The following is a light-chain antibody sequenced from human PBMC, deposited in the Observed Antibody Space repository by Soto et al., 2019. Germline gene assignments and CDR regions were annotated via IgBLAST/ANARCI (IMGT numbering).Light chain of an antibody. Sequence: DFHLTQSPSSLSASVGDRITITCRASQSISSSLNWSQQKPGNPPKLLIYAASTLQSGVPSRFSGSGSDSGSGTDFTLTISSLQPEDFATYYCQQNYFSPLTFGGGTKIEIK. CDR2: AAS. CDR3: QQNYFSPLT. V-gene: IGKV1-39*01. CDR1: QSISSS. J-gene: IGKJ4*02.